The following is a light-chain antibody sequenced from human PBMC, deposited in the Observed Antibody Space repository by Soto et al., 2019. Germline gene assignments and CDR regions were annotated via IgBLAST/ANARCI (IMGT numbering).Light chain of an antibody. CDR2: DVS. J-gene: IGLJ2*01. Sequence: QSALTQPRSVSGSPGQSVTISCTGTGSNVGGYNYVSWYQQHPGKAPKLMIYDVSKWPSGVPDRFSGSKSGNTASLTISGLQAEDEADYYCCSYAGSYTVLFGGGTKLTVL. V-gene: IGLV2-11*01. CDR3: CSYAGSYTVL. CDR1: GSNVGGYNY.